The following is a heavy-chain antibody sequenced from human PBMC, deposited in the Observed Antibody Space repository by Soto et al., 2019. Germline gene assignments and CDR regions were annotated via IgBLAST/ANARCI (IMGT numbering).Heavy chain of an antibody. CDR2: IYYSGST. CDR3: ARDYLPSRLEDYYYGMDV. Sequence: SETLCLTWTVSGGSISSGGYYWSWIRQHPGKGLEWIGYIYYSGSTYYNPSLKSRVTISVDTSKNQFSLKLSSVTAADTAVYYCARDYLPSRLEDYYYGMDVWGQGTTVTVSS. CDR1: GGSISSGGYY. J-gene: IGHJ6*02. D-gene: IGHD4-17*01. V-gene: IGHV4-31*02.